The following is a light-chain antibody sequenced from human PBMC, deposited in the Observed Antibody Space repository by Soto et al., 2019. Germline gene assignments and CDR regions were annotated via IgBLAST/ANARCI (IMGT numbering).Light chain of an antibody. CDR3: TSYTTSSTYVV. CDR1: SSDVGGYNY. Sequence: QSALIQPASVSGSPGQSITISCTGTSSDVGGYNYVSWYQHQPGKAPKLMFYEVNNRPSGVSYRFSASKSGNTASLTISGLQAEDEADYYCTSYTTSSTYVVFGGGTKLTVL. CDR2: EVN. J-gene: IGLJ2*01. V-gene: IGLV2-14*01.